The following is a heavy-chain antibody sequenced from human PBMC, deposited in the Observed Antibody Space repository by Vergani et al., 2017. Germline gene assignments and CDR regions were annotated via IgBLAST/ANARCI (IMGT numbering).Heavy chain of an antibody. CDR1: GGSISSGSYY. CDR3: ARARGGYIYGYGMDV. D-gene: IGHD5-18*01. Sequence: QVQLQESGPGLVKPSQTLYLTCTVSGGSISSGSYYWSWIRQPAGKGLEWIGRSYTSGSTNYNPSLKSRVTISEDTSKNQFSLKLSSVTAADTAVYYCARARGGYIYGYGMDVWGQGTTVTVSS. J-gene: IGHJ6*02. V-gene: IGHV4-61*02. CDR2: SYTSGST.